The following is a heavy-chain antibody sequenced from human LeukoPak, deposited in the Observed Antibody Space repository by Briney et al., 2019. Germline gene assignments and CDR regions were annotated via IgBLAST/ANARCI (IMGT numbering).Heavy chain of an antibody. CDR2: IHYDGTNE. D-gene: IGHD3-10*01. V-gene: IGHV3-30*02. CDR3: VNSGFDP. CDR1: GFTFSSYG. Sequence: QSGGSLRLSCAAAGFTFSSYGMHWVRQAPGKGLEWVAFIHYDGTNEYYADSVEGRFTISRDNFKNTLSLQMNGLRVEDTALYYCVNSGFDPWGQGTLVTVSS. J-gene: IGHJ5*02.